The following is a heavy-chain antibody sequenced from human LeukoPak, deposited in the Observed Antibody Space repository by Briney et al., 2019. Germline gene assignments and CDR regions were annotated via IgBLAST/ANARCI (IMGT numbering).Heavy chain of an antibody. V-gene: IGHV3-23*01. CDR1: GFTFSSYG. CDR3: AKLIVGVTAYFDY. D-gene: IGHD1-26*01. CDR2: ISAGGGNT. Sequence: PGGSLRLSCAASGFTFSSYGMHWVRQAPGKGLEWVSSISAGGGNTYYANSVKGRFTISRDTSKNTLYLRMNSLTAEDTAVYYCAKLIVGVTAYFDYWGQGTLVTVSS. J-gene: IGHJ4*02.